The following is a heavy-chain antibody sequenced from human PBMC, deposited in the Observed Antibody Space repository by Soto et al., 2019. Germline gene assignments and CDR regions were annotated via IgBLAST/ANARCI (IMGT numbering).Heavy chain of an antibody. Sequence: ESGGGLVKPGGSLRLSCAASGFTFSSYSMNWVRQAPGKGLGWVSSISSSSSYIYYADSVKGRFTISRDNAKNSLYLQMNSLRAEDTAVYYCAREGYYYGSGANRNFDYWGQGTLVTVSS. CDR3: AREGYYYGSGANRNFDY. CDR1: GFTFSSYS. V-gene: IGHV3-21*01. J-gene: IGHJ4*02. CDR2: ISSSSSYI. D-gene: IGHD3-10*01.